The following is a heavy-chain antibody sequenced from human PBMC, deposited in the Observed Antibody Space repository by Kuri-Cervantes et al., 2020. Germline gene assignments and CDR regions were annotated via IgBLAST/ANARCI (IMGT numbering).Heavy chain of an antibody. D-gene: IGHD6-19*01. V-gene: IGHV4-4*07. J-gene: IGHJ6*03. CDR3: ARVVNSSGWYGGGNHYYYYMDV. CDR2: IYTSGST. Sequence: SETLSLTCTVSGGSISSYYWSWIRQPAGKGLEWIGRIYTSGSTNYNPSLKSRVTISVDRFKNQFSLKLSSVTAADTAVYYCARVVNSSGWYGGGNHYYYYMDVWGKGTTVTVSS. CDR1: GGSISSYY.